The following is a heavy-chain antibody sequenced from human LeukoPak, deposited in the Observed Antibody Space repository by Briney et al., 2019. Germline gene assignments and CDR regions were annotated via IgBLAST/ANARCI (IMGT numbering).Heavy chain of an antibody. CDR3: ARKFPNNWFDP. V-gene: IGHV1-18*01. CDR1: GYTFTNYG. J-gene: IGHJ5*02. CDR2: ISGYNGNT. D-gene: IGHD2-21*01. Sequence: ASVKVSCKASGYTFTNYGISWVRQAPGQGLEWVGWISGYNGNTNYGQKVQGRVTMTTDTSTSTAYMELRGLRSDDTAVYYCARKFPNNWFDPWGQGTLVTVSS.